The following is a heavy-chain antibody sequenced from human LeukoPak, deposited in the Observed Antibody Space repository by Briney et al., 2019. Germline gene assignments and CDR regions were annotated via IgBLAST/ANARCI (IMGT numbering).Heavy chain of an antibody. CDR3: ARDSSIAVAGRGGDYMDV. Sequence: GASVKVSCKASGYTFTSYYMHWVRQAPGQGLEWMGIINPSGGSTSYAQKFQGRVTMTRDMSTSTVYMELSSLRSEDTAVYYCARDSSIAVAGRGGDYMDVWGKGTTVTVSS. V-gene: IGHV1-46*01. CDR1: GYTFTSYY. D-gene: IGHD6-19*01. CDR2: INPSGGST. J-gene: IGHJ6*03.